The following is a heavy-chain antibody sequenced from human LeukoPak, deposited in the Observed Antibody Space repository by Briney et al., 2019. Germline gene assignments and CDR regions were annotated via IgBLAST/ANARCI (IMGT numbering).Heavy chain of an antibody. Sequence: APVKVCCKAPEGRVNNYAINWVRQAPGQGLQWMGGTIPIFGTTNYAQKFQGRVTVTADEFTRTAYMELTSLRSEDTAVYYCATEKQSGSYLRYIDSWGQGTLVTVSS. J-gene: IGHJ4*02. V-gene: IGHV1-69*01. D-gene: IGHD1-26*01. CDR1: EGRVNNYA. CDR3: ATEKQSGSYLRYIDS. CDR2: TIPIFGTT.